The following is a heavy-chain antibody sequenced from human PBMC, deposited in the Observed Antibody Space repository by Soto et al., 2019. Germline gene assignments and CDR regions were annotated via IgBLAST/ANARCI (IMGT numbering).Heavy chain of an antibody. Sequence: PSETLSLTCAVSGYSISSGYYWGWIRQPPGKGLEWIGSIYHSGSTYYNPSLKSRVTISVDTSKNQFSLKLSSVTAADTAVYYCARDPPEYSSSWIRFDPWGQGTLVTVPQ. D-gene: IGHD6-13*01. CDR1: GYSISSGYY. CDR2: IYHSGST. CDR3: ARDPPEYSSSWIRFDP. V-gene: IGHV4-38-2*02. J-gene: IGHJ5*02.